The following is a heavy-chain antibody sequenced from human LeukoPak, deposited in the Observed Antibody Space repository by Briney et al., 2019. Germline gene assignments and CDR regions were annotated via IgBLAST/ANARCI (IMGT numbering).Heavy chain of an antibody. CDR3: AKDRDYSAYYFDY. V-gene: IGHV3-48*01. CDR1: GFTFSTYS. J-gene: IGHJ4*02. Sequence: GGSLRLSCAASGFTFSTYSMNWVRQAPGKGLEWVSYISSSTSTIYYADSVKGRFTISRDNAKNSLYLQMNSLRAEDTAVYYCAKDRDYSAYYFDYWGQGTLVTVSS. CDR2: ISSSTSTI. D-gene: IGHD4-11*01.